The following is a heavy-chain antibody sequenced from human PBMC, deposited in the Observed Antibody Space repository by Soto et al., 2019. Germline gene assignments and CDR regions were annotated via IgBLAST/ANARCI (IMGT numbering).Heavy chain of an antibody. CDR2: ISGSGGST. V-gene: IGHV3-23*01. J-gene: IGHJ6*03. CDR3: AKFTRYCSSTSCKGYYYMDV. Sequence: EVQLLESGGGLVQPGGSLRLSCAASGFTFSSYAMSWVRQAPGQGLEWVSAISGSGGSTYYADSVKGRFTISRDNSKNTLYLQMNSLRAEDTAVYYCAKFTRYCSSTSCKGYYYMDVWGKGTTDTVSS. D-gene: IGHD2-2*01. CDR1: GFTFSSYA.